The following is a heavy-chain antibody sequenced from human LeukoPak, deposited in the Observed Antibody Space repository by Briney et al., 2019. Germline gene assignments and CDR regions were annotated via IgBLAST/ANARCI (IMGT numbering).Heavy chain of an antibody. J-gene: IGHJ4*02. D-gene: IGHD5-18*01. CDR3: ARSYTAMVMVDY. CDR2: ISSSSSYI. V-gene: IGHV3-21*01. Sequence: PGGSLRLSCAASGFTFSSYSMNWVRQAPGKGLEWVSSISSSSSYIYYADSVKGRFTISRDNAKNSLYLQMNSLRAEDTAVYYCARSYTAMVMVDYWGRGTLVTVSS. CDR1: GFTFSSYS.